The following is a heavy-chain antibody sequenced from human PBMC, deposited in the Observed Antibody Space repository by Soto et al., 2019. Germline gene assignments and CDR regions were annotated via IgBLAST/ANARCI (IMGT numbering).Heavy chain of an antibody. CDR3: ATLTKYDILTGFCPC. Sequence: PGVSLRHSCSAARFIVSDYTMHLDRQAPGKGLEYVSAISGDGGSTYYADSVKDRFIISRDNSNNTLYFQMNSLRAEDTAVYYCATLTKYDILTGFCPCWGQETLVTVSS. V-gene: IGHV3-64*04. CDR1: RFIVSDYT. J-gene: IGHJ4*02. CDR2: ISGDGGST. D-gene: IGHD3-9*01.